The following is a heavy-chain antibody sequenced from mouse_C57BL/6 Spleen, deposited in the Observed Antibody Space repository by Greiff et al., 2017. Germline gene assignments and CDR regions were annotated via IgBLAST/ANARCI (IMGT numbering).Heavy chain of an antibody. V-gene: IGHV1-72*01. CDR2: IDPNSGGT. J-gene: IGHJ4*01. Sequence: QVQLQQPGAELVKPGASVKLSCKASGYTFTSYWMHWVKQRPGRGLEWIGRIDPNSGGTKYNEKFKSKATLTVDKPSSAAYMQLSSLTSEDSAVYYCARGRAYSNYFYYAMDYWGQGTSVTVSS. CDR1: GYTFTSYW. D-gene: IGHD2-5*01. CDR3: ARGRAYSNYFYYAMDY.